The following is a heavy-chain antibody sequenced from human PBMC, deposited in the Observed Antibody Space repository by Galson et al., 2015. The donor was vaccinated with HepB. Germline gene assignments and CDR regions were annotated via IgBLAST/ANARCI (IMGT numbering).Heavy chain of an antibody. CDR1: GFTFSSYS. Sequence: SLRLSCAASGFTFSSYSMNWVRQAPGKGLEWVSYISSSSSTIYYADSVKGRFTISRDNAKNSLYLQMNSLRDEDTAVYYCARLPMYYYDSSGYYHFDYWGQGTLVTVSS. J-gene: IGHJ4*02. CDR3: ARLPMYYYDSSGYYHFDY. CDR2: ISSSSSTI. V-gene: IGHV3-48*02. D-gene: IGHD3-22*01.